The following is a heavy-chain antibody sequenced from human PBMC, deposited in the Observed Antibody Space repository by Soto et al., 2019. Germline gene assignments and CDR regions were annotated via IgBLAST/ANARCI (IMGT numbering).Heavy chain of an antibody. CDR2: VFYSGHS. Sequence: SETLSLTCTVSGGSISSNYWGWIRQPPGKGLEWIAYVFYSGHSDYNPSLKSRVTISVDTSKNQFSLKMTSVTAADTAVYYCARGWDNYDFWSGYRDYYYYGMDVWGQGTTVTVSS. CDR3: ARGWDNYDFWSGYRDYYYYGMDV. V-gene: IGHV4-59*01. J-gene: IGHJ6*02. D-gene: IGHD3-3*01. CDR1: GGSISSNY.